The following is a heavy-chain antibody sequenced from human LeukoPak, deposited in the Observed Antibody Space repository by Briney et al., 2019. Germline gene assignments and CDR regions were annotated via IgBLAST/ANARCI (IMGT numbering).Heavy chain of an antibody. J-gene: IGHJ1*01. CDR3: AREGYDSSGYPPFQH. Sequence: ASGKVSCKASGYTFTSYYMHWVRQAPGQGLEWMGIINPSGGSTSYAQKFQGRVTMTRDTSTSTVYMELSSLRSEDTAVYYCAREGYDSSGYPPFQHWGQGTLVTVSS. V-gene: IGHV1-46*01. D-gene: IGHD3-22*01. CDR1: GYTFTSYY. CDR2: INPSGGST.